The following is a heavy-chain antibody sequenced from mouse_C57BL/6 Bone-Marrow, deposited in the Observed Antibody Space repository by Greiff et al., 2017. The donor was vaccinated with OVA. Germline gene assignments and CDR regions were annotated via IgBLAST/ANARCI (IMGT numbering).Heavy chain of an antibody. CDR1: GFTFSDYG. D-gene: IGHD2-4*01. CDR2: ISSGSSTI. J-gene: IGHJ4*01. CDR3: AREGYDYDWPMDY. Sequence: EVQGVESGGGLVKPGGSLKLSCAASGFTFSDYGMHWVRQAPEKGLEWVAYISSGSSTIYYADTVKGRFTISRDKAKNTLFLQMTSLRSEDTAMYYCAREGYDYDWPMDYWGQGTSVTVSS. V-gene: IGHV5-17*01.